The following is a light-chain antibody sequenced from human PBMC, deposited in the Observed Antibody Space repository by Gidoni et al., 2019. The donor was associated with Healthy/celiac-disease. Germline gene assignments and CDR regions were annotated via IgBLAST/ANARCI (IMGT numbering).Light chain of an antibody. CDR3: QQYNNWPYT. Sequence: PATPSVSPGERATLSCRASQSVNSNLAWYQQKPGQAPRLLIYGASTRATGIPARFSGSGSGTEFTLTISSLQSEDFAVYYCQQYNNWPYTFXQXTKLEIK. CDR1: QSVNSN. J-gene: IGKJ2*01. V-gene: IGKV3-15*01. CDR2: GAS.